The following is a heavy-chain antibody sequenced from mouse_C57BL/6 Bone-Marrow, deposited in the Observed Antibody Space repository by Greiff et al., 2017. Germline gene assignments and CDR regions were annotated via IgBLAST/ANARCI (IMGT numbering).Heavy chain of an antibody. D-gene: IGHD2-12*01. CDR1: GYTFTDYE. V-gene: IGHV1-15*01. J-gene: IGHJ3*01. CDR3: TREDYKSCAN. CDR2: IDPETGGT. Sequence: VQLQESGAELVRPGASVTLSCKASGYTFTDYEMHWVKQTPVHGLEWIGAIDPETGGTAYNQKFKGKAILTADKSSSTAYMELRSLTSEDSAVYYCTREDYKSCANRGQATLVTAS.